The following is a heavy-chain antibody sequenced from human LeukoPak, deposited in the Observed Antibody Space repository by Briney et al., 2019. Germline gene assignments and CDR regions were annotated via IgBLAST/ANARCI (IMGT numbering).Heavy chain of an antibody. D-gene: IGHD4-23*01. J-gene: IGHJ4*02. CDR3: ASSSVVTPYLFDY. V-gene: IGHV1-18*01. CDR2: ISAYNGNT. Sequence: ASVTVSFTASGYAFTSYGISWVRQAPGQGLEWMGWISAYNGNTNYAQKLQGRVTMTTDTSTSTAYMELRSLRSDDTAVYYCASSSVVTPYLFDYWGQGTLVAVSS. CDR1: GYAFTSYG.